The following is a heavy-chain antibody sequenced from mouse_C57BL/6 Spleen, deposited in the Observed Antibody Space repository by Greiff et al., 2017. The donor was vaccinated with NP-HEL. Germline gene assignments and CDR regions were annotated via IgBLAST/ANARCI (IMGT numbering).Heavy chain of an antibody. J-gene: IGHJ3*01. D-gene: IGHD2-5*01. CDR2: ISYSGST. CDR1: GYSITSDY. CDR3: ARSPDYSNAWFAY. Sequence: EVKLMESGPGLAKPSQTLSLTCSVPGYSITSDYWNWIRKFPGNKLEYMGYISYSGSTYYNPSLKSRISITRDTSKNQYYLQLNSVTTEDTATYYCARSPDYSNAWFAYWGQGTLVTVSA. V-gene: IGHV3-8*01.